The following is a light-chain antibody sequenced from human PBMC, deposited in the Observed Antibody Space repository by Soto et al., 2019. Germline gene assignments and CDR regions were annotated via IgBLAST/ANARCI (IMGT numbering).Light chain of an antibody. J-gene: IGLJ1*01. CDR2: GNN. V-gene: IGLV1-40*01. CDR3: QSYDSSLSGYV. CDR1: SSNIGAGYD. Sequence: QSVLTQPPSVSGAPGQRVTISCTGSSSNIGAGYDVHWYQQLPGTAPKLLIYGNNNRPSGVPDRFSGSKSGTLASLAITGLQAEDEADYYCQSYDSSLSGYVFGTGTKVTVL.